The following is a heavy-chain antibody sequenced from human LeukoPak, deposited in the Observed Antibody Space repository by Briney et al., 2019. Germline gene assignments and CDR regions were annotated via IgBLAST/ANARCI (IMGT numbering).Heavy chain of an antibody. J-gene: IGHJ4*02. CDR3: AREATYFDY. CDR1: GFTFRSYA. Sequence: PGRSLRLSCAASGFTFRSYAMHWVRQAPGKGLEWVAVISYDGSNKYYADSVKGRFTISRDNYKNTLYLQMNSLRPEATAVYYCAREATYFDYWGQGTLVTVSS. CDR2: ISYDGSNK. V-gene: IGHV3-30*01.